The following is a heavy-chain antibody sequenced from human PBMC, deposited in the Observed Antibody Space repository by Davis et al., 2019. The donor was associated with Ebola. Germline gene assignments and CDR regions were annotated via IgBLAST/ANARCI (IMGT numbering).Heavy chain of an antibody. Sequence: AASVQVSCKASGYTFTGYYMHWVRQAPGQGLEWMGWINPNSGGTNYAQKFQGRVTMTRDTSISTVYMELSRLRSDDTAVYYCARDSVPCSGGSCNGGFDPWGQGTLVTVSS. V-gene: IGHV1-2*02. CDR3: ARDSVPCSGGSCNGGFDP. CDR1: GYTFTGYY. D-gene: IGHD2-15*01. CDR2: INPNSGGT. J-gene: IGHJ5*02.